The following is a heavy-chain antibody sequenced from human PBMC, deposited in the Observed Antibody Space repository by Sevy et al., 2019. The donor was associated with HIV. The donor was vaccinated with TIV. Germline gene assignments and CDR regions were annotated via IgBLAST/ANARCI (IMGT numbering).Heavy chain of an antibody. D-gene: IGHD4-4*01. V-gene: IGHV3-11*01. Sequence: GGSLRLSCAASGFTFSDYYMSWIRQAPGKGLEWVSYISSSGSTIYYADSVKGRFTISRDNAKNSLYLQMNSLRAEDTAVYYCAGDFNKDYSNYGPYYYYGMDVWGQGTTVTVSS. CDR3: AGDFNKDYSNYGPYYYYGMDV. J-gene: IGHJ6*02. CDR1: GFTFSDYY. CDR2: ISSSGSTI.